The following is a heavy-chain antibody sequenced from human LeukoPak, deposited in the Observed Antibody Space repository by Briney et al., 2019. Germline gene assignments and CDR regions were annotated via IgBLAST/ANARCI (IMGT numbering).Heavy chain of an antibody. V-gene: IGHV1-2*06. D-gene: IGHD3-22*01. J-gene: IGHJ4*02. CDR3: ARVCSASGYYYHY. CDR1: GYTFTGYY. Sequence: ASVKVSCKASGYTFTGYYMHWLRQAPGQGLEWMGRINPNSGGTNYAQKLQGRVTMTRDTSISTAYMELSRMRSDDTAVYYCARVCSASGYYYHYWGQGTLVTVSS. CDR2: INPNSGGT.